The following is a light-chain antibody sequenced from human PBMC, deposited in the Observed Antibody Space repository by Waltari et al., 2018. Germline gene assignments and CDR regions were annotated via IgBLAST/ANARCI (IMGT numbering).Light chain of an antibody. V-gene: IGLV1-44*01. CDR1: SSDIGSTT. Sequence: QSVLTQPPSASGTPGQRVTISCSGRSSDIGSTTVNWYQHLPGTAPRLLTYNNYYRPSGVPHRSSGSKSGTTASLAISGLQSEDEAVFYCATWDDSLKGFVFGSGTKVTVL. CDR2: NNY. J-gene: IGLJ1*01. CDR3: ATWDDSLKGFV.